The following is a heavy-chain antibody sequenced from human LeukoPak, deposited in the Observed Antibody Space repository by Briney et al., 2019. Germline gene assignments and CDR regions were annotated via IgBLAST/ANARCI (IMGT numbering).Heavy chain of an antibody. CDR2: INPSGGGT. J-gene: IGHJ4*02. D-gene: IGHD3-10*01. V-gene: IGHV1-46*01. CDR3: ARYRTEYYYGSGSYFDY. CDR1: GYTFTSYY. Sequence: GASVKVSCKASGYTFTSYYMHWVRQAPGQGLEWMGIINPSGGGTSYAQKFQGRVTMTRDTSTSTVYMELSSLRSEDTAVYYCARYRTEYYYGSGSYFDYWGQGTLVTVSS.